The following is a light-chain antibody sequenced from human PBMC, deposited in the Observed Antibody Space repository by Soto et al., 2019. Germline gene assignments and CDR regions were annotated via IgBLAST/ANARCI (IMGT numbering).Light chain of an antibody. CDR3: QQLNGYPIT. Sequence: DIQLTQSPSFLSASVGERVTITCRASQGISSYLAWYQQKPGKAPKLLMYAASTLQSGVPSRFSGSGSGTEFTLTISSLQPEDFATYYCQQLNGYPITFGPGTKVDIK. J-gene: IGKJ3*01. CDR2: AAS. CDR1: QGISSY. V-gene: IGKV1-9*01.